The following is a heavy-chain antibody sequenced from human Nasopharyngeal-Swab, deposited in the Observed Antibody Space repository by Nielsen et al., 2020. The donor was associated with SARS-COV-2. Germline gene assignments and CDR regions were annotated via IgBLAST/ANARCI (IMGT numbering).Heavy chain of an antibody. CDR3: ASVLGYCSSTSCYYYYGMDV. D-gene: IGHD2-2*01. CDR2: IYYSGST. V-gene: IGHV4-39*01. Sequence: WIRQPPGKGLEWIGSIYYSGSTYYNPSLKSRVTISVDTSKNQFSLKLSSVTAADTAVYYCASVLGYCSSTSCYYYYGMDVWGQGTTVTVSS. J-gene: IGHJ6*02.